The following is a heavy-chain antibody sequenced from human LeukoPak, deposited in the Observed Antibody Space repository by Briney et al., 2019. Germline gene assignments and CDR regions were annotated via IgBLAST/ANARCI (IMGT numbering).Heavy chain of an antibody. D-gene: IGHD3-10*01. J-gene: IGHJ4*02. Sequence: GGSLGLSCAASGFTFSNYAMHWVRQAPGKGLEWVSLISSGGTYEYYADSVKGRFTISRDNSKNTLYLQLSSLRAEDTAVYYCARDSTYYYDSGSSGPHYFDNWGQGTLVTVSS. CDR2: ISSGGTYE. CDR1: GFTFSNYA. V-gene: IGHV3-30*15. CDR3: ARDSTYYYDSGSSGPHYFDN.